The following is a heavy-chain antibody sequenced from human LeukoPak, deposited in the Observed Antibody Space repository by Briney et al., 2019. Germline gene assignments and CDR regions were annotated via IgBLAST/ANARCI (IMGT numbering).Heavy chain of an antibody. Sequence: GRSLRLSCAASGFTFSSYGMHWVRQAPGKGLEWVAVISYDGSNKYYADSVKGRFTISRDNSKNTLYLQMNNLRAEDTAVYYCAKAGGYYYGSGSYPDYWGQGTLVTVSS. CDR1: GFTFSSYG. D-gene: IGHD3-10*01. CDR2: ISYDGSNK. V-gene: IGHV3-30*18. J-gene: IGHJ4*02. CDR3: AKAGGYYYGSGSYPDY.